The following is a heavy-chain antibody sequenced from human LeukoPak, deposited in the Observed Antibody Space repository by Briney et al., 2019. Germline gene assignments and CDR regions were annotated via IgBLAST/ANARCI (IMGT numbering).Heavy chain of an antibody. CDR1: GGSISNYY. V-gene: IGHV4-4*07. CDR2: IYASGST. J-gene: IGHJ4*02. Sequence: TSETLSLTCTVSGGSISNYYWSWIRQPAGKGLEWIGRIYASGSTDYNPSLKSRVTISVDTSKNQFSLKLSSVTAADTAVYYCARVSWNNWNYYYFDYWGQGSLVTVSS. D-gene: IGHD1-7*01. CDR3: ARVSWNNWNYYYFDY.